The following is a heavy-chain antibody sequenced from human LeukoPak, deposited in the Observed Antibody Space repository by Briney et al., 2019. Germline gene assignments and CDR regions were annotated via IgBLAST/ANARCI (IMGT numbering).Heavy chain of an antibody. D-gene: IGHD2-2*01. Sequence: ASVKVRFKASGYAFTGYYRHWVRQAPGQGLEWMGWINPNSGGTNYAQKFQGRVTMTRDTSISTLYMELSRLRSYDTAVNYCARGESSRPSWGQGTLVTVSS. J-gene: IGHJ4*02. CDR3: ARGESSRPS. CDR1: GYAFTGYY. CDR2: INPNSGGT. V-gene: IGHV1-2*02.